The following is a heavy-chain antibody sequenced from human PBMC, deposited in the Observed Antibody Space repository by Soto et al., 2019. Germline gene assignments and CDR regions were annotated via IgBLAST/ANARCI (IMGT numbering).Heavy chain of an antibody. CDR2: IGGSGRTT. CDR1: AFTFNNYA. Sequence: GGSLRLSCAASAFTFNNYAMSWVRQAPGKGLEWVSGIGGSGRTTYYADSVKGRFTISRDNSNNTLFLQMNSLRAEDTAVYYCAKSRYSDSSGDFYDHWRQGTLVTVSS. D-gene: IGHD3-22*01. J-gene: IGHJ5*02. V-gene: IGHV3-23*01. CDR3: AKSRYSDSSGDFYDH.